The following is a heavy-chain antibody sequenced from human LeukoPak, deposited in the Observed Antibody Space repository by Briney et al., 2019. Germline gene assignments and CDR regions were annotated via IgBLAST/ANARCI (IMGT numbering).Heavy chain of an antibody. CDR3: ARVGQELTRGGVDY. CDR1: GGSLSGFY. Sequence: ETLSLTCGVYGGSLSGFYWNWIRQPPGKGLEWVSVIYSGDSTYYADSVKGRFTISRDNSKNTLYLQMNSLRAEDTAVYYCARVGQELTRGGVDYWGQGTLVTVSS. CDR2: IYSGDST. J-gene: IGHJ4*02. D-gene: IGHD6-13*01. V-gene: IGHV3-66*01.